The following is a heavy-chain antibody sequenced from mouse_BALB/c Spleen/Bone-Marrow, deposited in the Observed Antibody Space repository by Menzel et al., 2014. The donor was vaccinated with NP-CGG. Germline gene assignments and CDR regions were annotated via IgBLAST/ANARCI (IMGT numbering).Heavy chain of an antibody. CDR2: INPYNGGT. Sequence: VQLQQSGPELAKPGASMKISCKASGYSFTGYTMNWVKQSHGKNLEWIGLINPYNGGTNYNQKFKGKATLTVDKSSSTAYMELLSLTSEDSAVYYCVRDYDYGNYAMDYWGQGTSVTVSS. CDR1: GYSFTGYT. V-gene: IGHV1-18*01. CDR3: VRDYDYGNYAMDY. D-gene: IGHD2-4*01. J-gene: IGHJ4*01.